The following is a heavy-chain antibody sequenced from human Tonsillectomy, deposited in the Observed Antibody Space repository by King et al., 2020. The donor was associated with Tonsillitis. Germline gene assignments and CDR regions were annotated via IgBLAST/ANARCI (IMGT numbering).Heavy chain of an antibody. CDR1: GGSISSGGYY. Sequence: QLQESGPGLVKPSQTLSLTCSVSGGSISSGGYYWSWIRQHPGKGLEWICYIYYSGGTYYNPSLKSRVTMSVDTSKNQFSLSLTSVTAADTAVYFCASYHCSGTTCYWGYWGQGTLVTVSS. CDR2: IYYSGGT. V-gene: IGHV4-31*03. D-gene: IGHD2-2*01. CDR3: ASYHCSGTTCYWGY. J-gene: IGHJ4*02.